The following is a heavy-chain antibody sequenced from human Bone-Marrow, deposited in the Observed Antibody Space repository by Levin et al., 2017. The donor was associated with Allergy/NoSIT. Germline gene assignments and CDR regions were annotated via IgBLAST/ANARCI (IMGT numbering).Heavy chain of an antibody. CDR2: IWYDGSNK. CDR3: ARGKGGQLLYYYYGMDV. D-gene: IGHD2-2*01. CDR1: GFTFSSYG. Sequence: GGSLRLSCAASGFTFSSYGMHWVRQAPGKGLEWVAVIWYDGSNKYYADSVKGRFTISRDNSKNTLYLQMNSLRAEDTAVYYCARGKGGQLLYYYYGMDVWGQGTTVTVSS. V-gene: IGHV3-33*01. J-gene: IGHJ6*02.